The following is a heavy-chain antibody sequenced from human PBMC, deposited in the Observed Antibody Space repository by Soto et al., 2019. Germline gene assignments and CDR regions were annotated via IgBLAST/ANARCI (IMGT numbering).Heavy chain of an antibody. Sequence: QVQVVQSGAEVKKPGASVKVSCKASGYTFTGYYMHWVRQAPGQGLEWMGWIIPNNGGTKYAQKFQDRVTMTRDTSISTAYMELSRLRSDDTAVYYCARGTFASSGDYFAGWFGPWGQGTLVTVSS. CDR2: IIPNNGGT. D-gene: IGHD3-22*01. V-gene: IGHV1-2*02. CDR1: GYTFTGYY. CDR3: ARGTFASSGDYFAGWFGP. J-gene: IGHJ5*02.